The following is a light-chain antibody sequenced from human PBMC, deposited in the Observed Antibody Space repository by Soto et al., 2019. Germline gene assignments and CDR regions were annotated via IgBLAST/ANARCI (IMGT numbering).Light chain of an antibody. V-gene: IGLV2-23*01. J-gene: IGLJ1*01. Sequence: QSALAQPASVSGSPGQSITISCTGTSSDVGSYNLVSWYQHHPGKAPKLIIYDYTKRPSGVSDRFSGSGSGNTASLTISGLQAEDETDYYCCSYVRDSTYDFGTGTKVTVL. CDR2: DYT. CDR1: SSDVGSYNL. CDR3: CSYVRDSTYD.